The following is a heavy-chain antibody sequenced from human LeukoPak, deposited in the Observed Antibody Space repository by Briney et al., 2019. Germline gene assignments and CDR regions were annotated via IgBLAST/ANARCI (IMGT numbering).Heavy chain of an antibody. Sequence: GASVKVSCKASGYTFTSYYMHWVRQAPGQGLEWMGIINPNGGSTSYAQKFQGRVTMTRDTSMSTVYMELSSLRSEDTAVYYCARGQPYYYDSSGYNNWFDPWGQGTLVTVSS. V-gene: IGHV1-46*01. CDR1: GYTFTSYY. J-gene: IGHJ5*02. CDR3: ARGQPYYYDSSGYNNWFDP. CDR2: INPNGGST. D-gene: IGHD3-22*01.